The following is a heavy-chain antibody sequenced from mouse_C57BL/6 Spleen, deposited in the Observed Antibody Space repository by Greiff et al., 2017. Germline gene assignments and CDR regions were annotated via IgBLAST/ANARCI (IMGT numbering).Heavy chain of an antibody. V-gene: IGHV14-3*01. CDR1: GFTIKNSY. D-gene: IGHD1-1*01. CDR3: ARDYYDGSRRYFDV. CDR2: IDPANGNT. J-gene: IGHJ1*03. Sequence: VQLQQSVAELVRPGASVKLSCTASGFTIKNSYMHWVKQRPEQGLEWIGWIDPANGNTKYAPKFQGKATITADTSSNTAYLQLSSLTSEDTAIYYCARDYYDGSRRYFDVWGTGTTVTVSS.